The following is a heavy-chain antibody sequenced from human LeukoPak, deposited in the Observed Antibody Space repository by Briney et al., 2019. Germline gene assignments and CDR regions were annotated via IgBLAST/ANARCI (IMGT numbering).Heavy chain of an antibody. Sequence: PGGSLRLSCAASGFTFSKHWMHWVRQAPGKGLVWVSRINSDMSSTNYADSVKGRFTISRDNAKNTLYLQMNSLRAEDTAVYYCARDIAVSGNYFDYWGQGTLVTVSS. J-gene: IGHJ4*02. CDR1: GFTFSKHW. CDR2: INSDMSST. V-gene: IGHV3-74*01. CDR3: ARDIAVSGNYFDY. D-gene: IGHD6-19*01.